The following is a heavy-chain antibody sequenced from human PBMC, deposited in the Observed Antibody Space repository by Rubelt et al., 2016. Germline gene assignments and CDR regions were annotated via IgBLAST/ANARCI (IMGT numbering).Heavy chain of an antibody. J-gene: IGHJ4*02. CDR1: GYTFTGYY. CDR2: INPNSGGT. D-gene: IGHD3-22*01. Sequence: QVQLVQSGAEVKKPGASVKVSCKASGYTFTGYYMHWVRQAPGQGLEWMGWINPNSGGTNYARKVEGRVTMTRDTSSRKAYMELGRLRSDDTAVYYCARFAIGGHSSGYLFDYWGQGTLVTVSS. V-gene: IGHV1-2*02. CDR3: ARFAIGGHSSGYLFDY.